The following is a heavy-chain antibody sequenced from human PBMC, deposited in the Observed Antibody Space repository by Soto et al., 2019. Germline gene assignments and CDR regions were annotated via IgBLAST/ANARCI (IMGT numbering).Heavy chain of an antibody. J-gene: IGHJ4*02. Sequence: SETLSLTCTVSGGSMSSSGYYWGWIRQPPGKGLEWIGSIYYSGSTYYNSSLKSRVTISVDTSKNQFSLKLSSVTAADTAVYYCARHVDYEYYFDYWGQGTLVTVSS. V-gene: IGHV4-39*01. CDR2: IYYSGST. CDR3: ARHVDYEYYFDY. D-gene: IGHD4-17*01. CDR1: GGSMSSSGYY.